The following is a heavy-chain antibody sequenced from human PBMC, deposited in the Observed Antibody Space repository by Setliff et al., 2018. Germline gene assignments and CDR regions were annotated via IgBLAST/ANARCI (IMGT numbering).Heavy chain of an antibody. CDR3: VTDPPFSGWSFDS. D-gene: IGHD6-19*01. CDR2: IKGDGSKK. J-gene: IGHJ4*02. Sequence: GGSLRLSCVASGFTFSNYWMIWLRQAPGKGLEWVANIKGDGSKKYYVDSVKGRFTVSRDNSENTLYLQMNSLRVEDTAVYYCVTDPPFSGWSFDSWGQGTLVTVSS. V-gene: IGHV3-7*01. CDR1: GFTFSNYW.